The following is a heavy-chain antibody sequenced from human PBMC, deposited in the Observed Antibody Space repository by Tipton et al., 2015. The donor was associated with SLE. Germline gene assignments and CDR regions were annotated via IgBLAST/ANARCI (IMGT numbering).Heavy chain of an antibody. J-gene: IGHJ3*02. V-gene: IGHV4-39*07. CDR1: GGSISSSSYY. Sequence: TLSLTCTVSGGSISSSSYYWGWIRQPPGKGLEWIGSIYYSGSTYYNPSLKSRVTISVDTSKNQFSLKLSSVTAADTAVYYCAREAGSSYLTGAFDIWGQGTMVTVSS. D-gene: IGHD6-6*01. CDR3: AREAGSSYLTGAFDI. CDR2: IYYSGST.